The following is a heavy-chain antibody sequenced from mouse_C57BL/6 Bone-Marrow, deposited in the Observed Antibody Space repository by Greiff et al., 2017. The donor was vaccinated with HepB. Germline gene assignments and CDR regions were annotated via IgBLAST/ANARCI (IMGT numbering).Heavy chain of an antibody. J-gene: IGHJ1*03. CDR3: ARGAYDGYDWGYFDV. CDR1: GFNIKNTY. D-gene: IGHD2-9*01. Sequence: VQLQQSVAELVRPGASVKLSCTASGFNIKNTYMHWVKQRPEQGLEWIGRIDPANGNTKSAPQFQGKATITADTSSNTAYLQLSSLTSEDTAIYYCARGAYDGYDWGYFDVWGTGTTVTVSS. V-gene: IGHV14-3*01. CDR2: IDPANGNT.